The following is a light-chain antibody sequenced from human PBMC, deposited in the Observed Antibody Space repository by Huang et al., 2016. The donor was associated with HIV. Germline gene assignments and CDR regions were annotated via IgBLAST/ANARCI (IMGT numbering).Light chain of an antibody. CDR2: GAS. J-gene: IGKJ1*01. Sequence: DIQMTQSPASLSASTGVRVTLTCRASQDIGSFVAWFQQKPGKVPRLLIYGASMLHSRISSRFTGRGSWTAFTLTITNFQPEDVATYFCQRYDIAPRAFGQGTKV. CDR3: QRYDIAPRA. CDR1: QDIGSF. V-gene: IGKV1-27*01.